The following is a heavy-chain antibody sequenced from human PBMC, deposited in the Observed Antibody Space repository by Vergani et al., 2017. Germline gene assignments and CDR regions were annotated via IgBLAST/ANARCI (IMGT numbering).Heavy chain of an antibody. CDR2: IQFDGSNQ. CDR1: GFTLSNYD. V-gene: IGHV3-30*02. J-gene: IGHJ4*02. Sequence: QVQLVESGGGVVQRGGSLRLSCATSGFTLSNYDMQWIRQGPGKGLEFGAFIQFDGSNQYYADSVKGRFTLSRDFSKNTLYLQMNSLRTDDTATYYCAKHFRGWGIDYWCQGTQVIVSS. D-gene: IGHD3-16*01. CDR3: AKHFRGWGIDY.